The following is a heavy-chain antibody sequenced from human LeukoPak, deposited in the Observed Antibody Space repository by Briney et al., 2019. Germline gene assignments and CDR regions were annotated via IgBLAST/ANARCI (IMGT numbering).Heavy chain of an antibody. D-gene: IGHD3-22*01. CDR3: AKGYDSSLNCFDP. V-gene: IGHV3-23*01. CDR1: GFTFSSYA. CDR2: ISGSGDST. Sequence: GGSLRLSCAASGFTFSSYAMSWVRQAPGKGLEWVSAISGSGDSTYYAESVKGRFTISRDNSKNTLYLLMSSLRAEDTAVYYCAKGYDSSLNCFDPWGRGTLVTVSS. J-gene: IGHJ5*02.